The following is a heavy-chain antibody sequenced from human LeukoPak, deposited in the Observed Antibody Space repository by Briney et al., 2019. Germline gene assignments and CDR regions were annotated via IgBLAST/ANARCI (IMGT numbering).Heavy chain of an antibody. Sequence: SQTLSLTCTVSGGSISSGGYYWSWIRQHPGKGLEWIEYIYYSGSTYYNPSLKSRVTISVDTSKNQFSLKLSSVTAADTAVYYCAREGGYSSSWYTRRGYYGMDVWGQGTTVTVSS. CDR3: AREGGYSSSWYTRRGYYGMDV. V-gene: IGHV4-31*03. J-gene: IGHJ6*02. CDR1: GGSISSGGYY. D-gene: IGHD6-13*01. CDR2: IYYSGST.